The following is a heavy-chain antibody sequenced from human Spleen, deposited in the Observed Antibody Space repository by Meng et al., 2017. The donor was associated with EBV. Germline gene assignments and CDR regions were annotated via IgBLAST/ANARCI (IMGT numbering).Heavy chain of an antibody. D-gene: IGHD1-26*01. CDR3: ARGDVGVFPAALGKFDL. Sequence: QVELQESGPGLVKPSGTLPLSCFVSGGSFPFSHWGSWVRQSPGKGLEWIGEIYHSGATNYNPSFESRVSMSLDKSKNQFSLHLDSVTAADTALYFCARGDVGVFPAALGKFDLWGRGTLVTVSS. CDR1: GGSFPFSHW. J-gene: IGHJ2*01. CDR2: IYHSGAT. V-gene: IGHV4/OR15-8*02.